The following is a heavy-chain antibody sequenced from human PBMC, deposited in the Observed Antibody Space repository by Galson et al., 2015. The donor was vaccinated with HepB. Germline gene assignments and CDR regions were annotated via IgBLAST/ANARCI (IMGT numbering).Heavy chain of an antibody. V-gene: IGHV3-30-3*01. CDR3: AKDFILIGFDI. CDR1: GSAFSRYS. J-gene: IGHJ3*02. Sequence: SLRLSCAASGSAFSRYSMHWVRQAPGKGLEWVALISHDGGNKYYADSFKGRVTISRDNVNNTVYLQMNSLRAEDTAVYYCAKDFILIGFDIWGQGSLVIVSS. CDR2: ISHDGGNK.